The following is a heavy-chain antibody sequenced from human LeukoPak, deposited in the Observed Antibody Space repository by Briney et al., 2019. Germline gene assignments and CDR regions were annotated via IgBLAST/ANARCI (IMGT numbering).Heavy chain of an antibody. CDR2: ITTSDGNT. J-gene: IGHJ4*02. V-gene: IGHV3-23*01. CDR3: AKDGGLWVSAHWGDS. CDR1: GFTFSSYT. D-gene: IGHD7-27*01. Sequence: AGRSLRLSCAASGFTFSSYTMSWVRQAPGKGLEWVSTITTSDGNTYYADSVKGRFTVSRDNSKNTLFLQMNSLRAEGTAVYYCAKDGGLWVSAHWGDSWGRGTLVTVSS.